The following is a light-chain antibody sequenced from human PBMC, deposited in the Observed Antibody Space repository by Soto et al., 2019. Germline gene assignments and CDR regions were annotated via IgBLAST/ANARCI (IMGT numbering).Light chain of an antibody. J-gene: IGKJ1*01. V-gene: IGKV3-20*01. CDR3: QLYGTSPKP. CDR2: AAS. Sequence: IVLTRSPGTLSLSPLEIATLSCMASQTVSSNYLAWYQQKPGQAPRLLIYAASTRATGIPDRFSGSGSGTDFTLSISRLEPEDFAVYYCQLYGTSPKPFGQGTKVDI. CDR1: QTVSSNY.